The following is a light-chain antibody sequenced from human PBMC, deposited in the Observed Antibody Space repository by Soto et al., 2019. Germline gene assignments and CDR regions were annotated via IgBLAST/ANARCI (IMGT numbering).Light chain of an antibody. J-gene: IGKJ1*01. Sequence: DIQMTQSPSTLSASLGDRVTITCRASQSISSWLAWYQQKPGKAPKLLIYKACSLESGVPSRFSGSESGTEFTLTISSRQPDDFATYYCQQYATYWWTFGQGTKVEIK. CDR1: QSISSW. CDR2: KAC. CDR3: QQYATYWWT. V-gene: IGKV1-5*03.